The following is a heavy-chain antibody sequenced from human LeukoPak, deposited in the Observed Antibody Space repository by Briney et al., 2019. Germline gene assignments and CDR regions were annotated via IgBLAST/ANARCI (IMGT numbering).Heavy chain of an antibody. D-gene: IGHD4-17*01. CDR1: EFTVSSNY. CDR2: IFSGGFT. V-gene: IGHV3-66*01. Sequence: GGSLRLSCAASEFTVSSNYMSWVRQAPGKGLEWVSVIFSGGFTYYADSVKGRFTISRDNSKNTLFLQMSSLRADDTALYYCASMNDYSDFHDAFDIWGHGTMVTVSS. CDR3: ASMNDYSDFHDAFDI. J-gene: IGHJ3*02.